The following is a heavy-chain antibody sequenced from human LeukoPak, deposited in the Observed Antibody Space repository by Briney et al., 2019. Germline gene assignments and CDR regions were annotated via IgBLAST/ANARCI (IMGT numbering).Heavy chain of an antibody. J-gene: IGHJ4*02. CDR3: ARAQGYSSSWLDY. V-gene: IGHV4-59*11. CDR1: GGSISNHY. D-gene: IGHD6-13*01. Sequence: KPSETLSLTCTVSGGSISNHYWSWIRQPPGKGLEWIGYIYYSGSTNYNPSLKSRVTMSVETSKNQFSLKLTSVTTADTAVYYCARAQGYSSSWLDYWGQGTLVTVSS. CDR2: IYYSGST.